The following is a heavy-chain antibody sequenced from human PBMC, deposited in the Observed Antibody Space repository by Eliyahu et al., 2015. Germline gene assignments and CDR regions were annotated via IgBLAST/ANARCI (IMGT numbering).Heavy chain of an antibody. D-gene: IGHD2-15*01. CDR2: INEDGSEE. V-gene: IGHV3-7*01. CDR1: GFSFSYYW. J-gene: IGHJ4*02. CDR3: ARDRRDCSGAICYSGYFDY. Sequence: EVQLVESGGGLVQPGGSLRLSCAASGFSFSYYWXGWVRQAPGKGLEWVANINEDGSEEKFVDSVQGRFTISRDNAKNSLSLQMNSLKPEDTAVYYCARDRRDCSGAICYSGYFDYWGQGTLVAVSS.